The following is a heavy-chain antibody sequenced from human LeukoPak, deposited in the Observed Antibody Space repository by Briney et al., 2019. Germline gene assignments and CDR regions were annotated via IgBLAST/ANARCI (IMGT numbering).Heavy chain of an antibody. D-gene: IGHD7-27*01. Sequence: SGTLSLTCGVTGGAIRSNNWWSWVRQPPGKGLEWIGEINHSGSTNYNPSLKSRVTISVDTSKNQFSLKLSSVTAADTAVYYCARLTGDPWGYYYYYYMDVWGKGTTVTVSS. CDR2: INHSGST. CDR1: GGAIRSNNW. CDR3: ARLTGDPWGYYYYYYMDV. V-gene: IGHV4-4*02. J-gene: IGHJ6*03.